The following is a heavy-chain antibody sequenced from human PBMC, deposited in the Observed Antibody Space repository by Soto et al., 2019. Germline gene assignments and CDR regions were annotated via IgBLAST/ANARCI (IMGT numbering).Heavy chain of an antibody. V-gene: IGHV1-69*13. J-gene: IGHJ6*02. D-gene: IGHD3-22*01. Sequence: SVKVSCKASGGNPSNSAISWVRQAPGQGLEWMGGIIPVFGIVSYAQNFQGRVTITADESTSTAYMELSSLRSEDTAVYFCAGGRIRVGASSAYCGMDVWGQGTTVTVSS. CDR1: GGNPSNSA. CDR3: AGGRIRVGASSAYCGMDV. CDR2: IIPVFGIV.